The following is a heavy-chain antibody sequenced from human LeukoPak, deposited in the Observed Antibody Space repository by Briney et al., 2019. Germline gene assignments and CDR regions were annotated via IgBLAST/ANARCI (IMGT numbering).Heavy chain of an antibody. V-gene: IGHV3-64*01. Sequence: GGSLRLSCAASGFTFSSYAMHWVRQAPGKGLEYVSRISSNGGSTYYANSVKGRFTISRDNSKNTLYLQMGSLRAADMAVYYCARGGYYDFWSGTFDYWGQGTLVTVPS. CDR3: ARGGYYDFWSGTFDY. CDR2: ISSNGGST. D-gene: IGHD3-3*01. CDR1: GFTFSSYA. J-gene: IGHJ4*02.